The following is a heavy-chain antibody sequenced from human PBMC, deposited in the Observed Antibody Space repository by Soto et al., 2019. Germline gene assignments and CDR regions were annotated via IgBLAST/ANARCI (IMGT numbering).Heavy chain of an antibody. Sequence: QVQLVESGGGVVQPGGSLRLSCAASGFTFRNYAMHWVRQAPGKGLECLAVIAYDGSNAFYRDAVKGRFTISRDNSKNTLDRHMNSLRSEDTGVYYCARGDREDILVVVGARPGEYGSDIWGQGTTGTVSS. CDR3: ARGDREDILVVVGARPGEYGSDI. D-gene: IGHD2-15*01. CDR1: GFTFRNYA. J-gene: IGHJ6*02. V-gene: IGHV3-30-3*01. CDR2: IAYDGSNA.